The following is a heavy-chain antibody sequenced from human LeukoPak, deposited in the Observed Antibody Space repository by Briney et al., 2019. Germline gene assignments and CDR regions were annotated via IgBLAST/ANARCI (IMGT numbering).Heavy chain of an antibody. CDR2: ISPNSGGT. D-gene: IGHD2-2*01. CDR3: ARQLETTSWFDY. CDR1: GYTFSDYY. V-gene: IGHV1-2*06. J-gene: IGHJ4*02. Sequence: ASVKVSCKASGYTFSDYYLHWVRLAPGQGLEWMGRISPNSGGTDYAQKFQGKVTMTRDASISTVYMDLNRLRSDDTAIYYCARQLETTSWFDYWGQGALVIVSS.